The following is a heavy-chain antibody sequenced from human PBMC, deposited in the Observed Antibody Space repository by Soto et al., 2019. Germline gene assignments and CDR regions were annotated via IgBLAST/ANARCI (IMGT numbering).Heavy chain of an antibody. J-gene: IGHJ5*02. D-gene: IGHD3-3*01. V-gene: IGHV4-4*07. CDR2: IYTSGST. CDR3: AGAYYDFWSGPIGGVNWFDP. CDR1: GGSISSYY. Sequence: SETLSLTCTVSGGSISSYYWSWIRQPAGKGLEWIGRIYTSGSTNYNPSLKSRVTMSVDTSKNQFSLKLSSVTAADTAVYYCAGAYYDFWSGPIGGVNWFDPWGQGTLVTSPQ.